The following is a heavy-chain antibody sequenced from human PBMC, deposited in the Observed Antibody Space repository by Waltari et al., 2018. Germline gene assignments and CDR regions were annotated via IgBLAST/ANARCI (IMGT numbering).Heavy chain of an antibody. CDR3: ARSGNLWFGESYSDS. CDR2: INQGGNEK. J-gene: IGHJ4*02. Sequence: EVRLVESGGGLVQPGGSLRLSCAASGFTFSGFWMTWVRQVPEEGLEWVTNINQGGNEKYYVAAVKGRFTISRDNAETSLYLQISSLRAEDTAVYYCARSGNLWFGESYSDSWGQGTLVTVSS. CDR1: GFTFSGFW. D-gene: IGHD3-10*01. V-gene: IGHV3-7*01.